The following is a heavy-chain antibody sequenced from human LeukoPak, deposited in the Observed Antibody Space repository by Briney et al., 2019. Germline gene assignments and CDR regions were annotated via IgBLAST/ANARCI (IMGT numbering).Heavy chain of an antibody. CDR3: ATGRISYGY. CDR1: GGSFSGYY. V-gene: IGHV4-34*01. Sequence: SETLSLTCAVYGGSFSGYYWSWIRQPPGEGLEWIGEINHSGSTNYNPSLKSRVTMSVDTSKNQFSLKLSSVTAADTAVYYCATGRISYGYWGQGTLVTVSS. CDR2: INHSGST. D-gene: IGHD2-15*01. J-gene: IGHJ4*02.